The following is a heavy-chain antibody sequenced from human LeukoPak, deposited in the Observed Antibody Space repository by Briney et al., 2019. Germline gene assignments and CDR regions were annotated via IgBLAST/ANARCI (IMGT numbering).Heavy chain of an antibody. CDR3: ARSYQLLAAYYFDY. J-gene: IGHJ4*02. CDR1: GGTFSSHA. CDR2: IIPILGIA. Sequence: GASVKVSCKASGGTFSSHAISWVRQAPGQGLEWMGRIIPILGIANYAQKFQGRVTITADKSTSTAYMELSSLRSEDTAVYYCARSYQLLAAYYFDYWGQGTLVTVSS. D-gene: IGHD2-2*01. V-gene: IGHV1-69*04.